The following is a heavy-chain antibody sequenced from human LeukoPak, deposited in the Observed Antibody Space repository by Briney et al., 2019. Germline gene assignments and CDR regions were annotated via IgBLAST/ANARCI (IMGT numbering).Heavy chain of an antibody. J-gene: IGHJ4*02. CDR3: AKDSRETTIFGVVARAKNNFDY. D-gene: IGHD3-3*01. Sequence: PGGSLRLSCAASGFTFHDYAMHWVRQAPGKGLEWVAVIWYDGSNKYYADSVKGRFTISRDNSKNTLYLQMNSLRAEDTAVYYCAKDSRETTIFGVVARAKNNFDYWGQGTLVTVSS. CDR2: IWYDGSNK. CDR1: GFTFHDYA. V-gene: IGHV3-30*02.